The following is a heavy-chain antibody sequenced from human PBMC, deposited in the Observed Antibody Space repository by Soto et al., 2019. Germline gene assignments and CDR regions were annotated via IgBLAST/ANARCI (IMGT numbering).Heavy chain of an antibody. D-gene: IGHD4-17*01. V-gene: IGHV1-46*01. CDR1: GYTLTSYY. Sequence: SLQVSCKASGYTLTSYYMHWVRQAPGQGLEWMGIINPSGGSTSYAQKFQGRVTMTRDTSTSTVYMELSSLRSEDTAVYYCASMTTVTTNDYWGQGTLVTVA. CDR3: ASMTTVTTNDY. J-gene: IGHJ4*02. CDR2: INPSGGST.